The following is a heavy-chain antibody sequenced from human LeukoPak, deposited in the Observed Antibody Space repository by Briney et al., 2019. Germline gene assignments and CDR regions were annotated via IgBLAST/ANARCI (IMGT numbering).Heavy chain of an antibody. D-gene: IGHD3-22*01. Sequence: GASVKVSCKASGYTFTNYAMNWVRQTPGQGLEWMGWINANTGNPTYAQGFTGRFVFSLDTSVSTAYLQISSLKAEDTALYYCARGPTYSSGYRFDYWGQGTLVTVSS. CDR2: INANTGNP. J-gene: IGHJ4*02. CDR3: ARGPTYSSGYRFDY. V-gene: IGHV7-4-1*02. CDR1: GYTFTNYA.